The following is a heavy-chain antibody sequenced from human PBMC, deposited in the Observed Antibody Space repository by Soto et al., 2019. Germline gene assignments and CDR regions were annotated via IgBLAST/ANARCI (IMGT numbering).Heavy chain of an antibody. CDR3: ARAHTNWGLMADYYYGMDV. D-gene: IGHD2-8*01. J-gene: IGHJ6*02. CDR2: INAGNGNT. CDR1: GYTFTSYA. V-gene: IGHV1-3*01. Sequence: ASVKVSCKASGYTFTSYAMHWVRQAPGQRLEWMGWINAGNGNTKYSQKFQGRVTITRDTSASTAYMELSSLRSEDTAVYYCARAHTNWGLMADYYYGMDVWGQGTTVTVFS.